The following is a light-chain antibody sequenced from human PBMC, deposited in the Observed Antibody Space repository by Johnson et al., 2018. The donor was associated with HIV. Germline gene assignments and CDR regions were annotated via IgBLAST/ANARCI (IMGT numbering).Light chain of an antibody. J-gene: IGLJ1*01. CDR1: SSDMGNYA. V-gene: IGLV1-51*01. CDR2: DNS. CDR3: GTWDSSLSAYV. Sequence: QAVLTQPPSVSAAPGQKVTISCSGSSSDMGNYAVSWYQQLPGTAPKLLIYDNSKRPSGIPDRFSGSKSGTSATLPITGLQTGDEADYYCGTWDSSLSAYVFGTGTKVTVL.